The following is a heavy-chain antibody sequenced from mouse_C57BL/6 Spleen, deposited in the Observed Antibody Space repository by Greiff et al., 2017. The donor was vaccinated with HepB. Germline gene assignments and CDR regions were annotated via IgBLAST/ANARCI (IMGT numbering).Heavy chain of an antibody. CDR1: GYTFTSYW. D-gene: IGHD2-1*01. V-gene: IGHV1-72*01. Sequence: VQLQQPGAELVKPGASVKLSCKASGYTFTSYWMHWVKQRPGRGLEWIGRIYPNSGGTKYNEKFKSKATLTVDKPSSTAYMQLSSLTSEDSAVYYCALYGNYAWFAYWGQGTLVTVSA. CDR3: ALYGNYAWFAY. CDR2: IYPNSGGT. J-gene: IGHJ3*01.